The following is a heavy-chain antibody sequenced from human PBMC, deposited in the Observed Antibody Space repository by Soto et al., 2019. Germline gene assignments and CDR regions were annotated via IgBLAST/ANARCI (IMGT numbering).Heavy chain of an antibody. CDR2: IYYSGST. Sequence: SDTLSLTCTVTGRSIRGSSYYWGWIRQPPGTGLEGIGSIYYSGSTYYNPSLKSRVTISVDTSKNQFSLKLSSVTAADTAVYYCARQVESPITMVRGVIIQYYYYGMDVWGQGTTVT. CDR1: GRSIRGSSYY. V-gene: IGHV4-39*01. J-gene: IGHJ6*02. CDR3: ARQVESPITMVRGVIIQYYYYGMDV. D-gene: IGHD3-10*01.